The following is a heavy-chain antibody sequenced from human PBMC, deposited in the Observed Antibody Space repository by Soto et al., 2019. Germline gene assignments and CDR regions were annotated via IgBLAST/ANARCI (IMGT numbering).Heavy chain of an antibody. V-gene: IGHV3-53*02. J-gene: IGHJ4*02. Sequence: EVQLVETGGGLIQPGGSLRLSCAASGFTVSNNYMSWVRQAPGKGLEWVSLIYSGGSTFYADSVKGRFTISRDNSKNTLFLQRNSLRAEDTAVYFCATYTSLDYWGQGTRVTVSS. CDR3: ATYTSLDY. CDR1: GFTVSNNY. D-gene: IGHD2-2*02. CDR2: IYSGGST.